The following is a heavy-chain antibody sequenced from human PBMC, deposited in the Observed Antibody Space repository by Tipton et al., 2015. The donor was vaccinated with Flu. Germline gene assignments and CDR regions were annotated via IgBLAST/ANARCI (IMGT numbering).Heavy chain of an antibody. V-gene: IGHV3-21*01. Sequence: QLVQSGGGLVKPGGSLRLSCAASGFTFSSYSMNWVRQAPGKGLEWVSSISSSSSYIYYADSVKGRFTISRDNAKNSLYLQMNSLRAEDTAVYYCVKDGDYYDSSGYYIGLSWFDPWGQGTLVTVSS. J-gene: IGHJ5*02. CDR2: ISSSSSYI. CDR3: VKDGDYYDSSGYYIGLSWFDP. D-gene: IGHD3-22*01. CDR1: GFTFSSYS.